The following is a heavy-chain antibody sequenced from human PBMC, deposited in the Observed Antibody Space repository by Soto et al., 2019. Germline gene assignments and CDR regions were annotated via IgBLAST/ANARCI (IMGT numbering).Heavy chain of an antibody. CDR2: ISYDGSNK. CDR1: GFTFSSYG. D-gene: IGHD5-18*01. Sequence: QVQLVESGGGVVQPGRSLRLSCAASGFTFSSYGMHWVRQAPGKGLEWVAVISYDGSNKYYADSVKGRFTISRDNSKNTLYLQMNSLRAEDTAVYYCAKATAMVRYYYYGMDVWGQGTTVTVSS. CDR3: AKATAMVRYYYYGMDV. J-gene: IGHJ6*02. V-gene: IGHV3-30*18.